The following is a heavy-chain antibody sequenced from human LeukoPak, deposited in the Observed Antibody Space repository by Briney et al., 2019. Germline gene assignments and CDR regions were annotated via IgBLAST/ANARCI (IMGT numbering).Heavy chain of an antibody. CDR3: ARTVPKRITMIVVVTRPYYFDY. D-gene: IGHD3-22*01. CDR1: GGSFSGYY. Sequence: SETLSLTCAVYGGSFSGYYWSWIRQLPGKGLEWIGEINHSGSTNYNPSLKSRVTISVDTSKNQFSLKLSSVTAADTAVYYCARTVPKRITMIVVVTRPYYFDYWGQGSLVTVSS. CDR2: INHSGST. V-gene: IGHV4-34*01. J-gene: IGHJ4*02.